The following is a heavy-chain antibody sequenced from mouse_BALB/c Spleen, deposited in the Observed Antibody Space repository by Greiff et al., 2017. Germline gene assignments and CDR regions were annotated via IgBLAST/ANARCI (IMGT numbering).Heavy chain of an antibody. J-gene: IGHJ3*01. CDR3: ARALDSSGYAWFAY. Sequence: VKLVESGAELARPGASVKLSCKASGYTFTSYWMQWVKQRPGQGLEWIGAIYPGDGDTRYTQKFKGKATLTADKSSSTAYMQLSSLASEDSAVYYCARALDSSGYAWFAYWGQGTLVTVSA. CDR2: IYPGDGDT. D-gene: IGHD3-2*01. V-gene: IGHV1-87*01. CDR1: GYTFTSYW.